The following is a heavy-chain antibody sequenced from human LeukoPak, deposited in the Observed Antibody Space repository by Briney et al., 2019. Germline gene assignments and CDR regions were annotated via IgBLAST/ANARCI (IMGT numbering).Heavy chain of an antibody. D-gene: IGHD3-10*01. V-gene: IGHV4-38-2*02. CDR2: IYTSGST. CDR3: ARQEGSMVRGVIIIGNWFDP. Sequence: SETLSLTCTVSGYSISSGYYWGWIRQPPGKGLEWIGSIYTSGSTNYNPSLKSRVTISVDTSKNQFSLKLSSVTAADTAVYYCARQEGSMVRGVIIIGNWFDPWGQGTLVTVSS. J-gene: IGHJ5*02. CDR1: GYSISSGYY.